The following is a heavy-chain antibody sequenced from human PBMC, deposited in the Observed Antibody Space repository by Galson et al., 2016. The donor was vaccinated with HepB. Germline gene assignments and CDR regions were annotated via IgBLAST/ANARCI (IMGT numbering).Heavy chain of an antibody. Sequence: SLRLSCAASGFTFSSYSMHWVRQAPGKGLEYVSGINSNGGRTYYTDPVKGRFTLSRDNSKNTVYLQMNSLGVEDTAVYFCVGRGYNYGIQINWGQGTLVTVSS. CDR2: INSNGGRT. CDR3: VGRGYNYGIQIN. D-gene: IGHD5-18*01. V-gene: IGHV3-64*04. CDR1: GFTFSSYS. J-gene: IGHJ4*02.